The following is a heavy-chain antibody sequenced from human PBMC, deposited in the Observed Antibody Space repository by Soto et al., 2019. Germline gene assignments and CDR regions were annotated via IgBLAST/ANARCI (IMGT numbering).Heavy chain of an antibody. V-gene: IGHV4-59*01. D-gene: IGHD3-22*01. J-gene: IGHJ5*02. CDR1: GGSISSYY. CDR3: ARDRDYYDSSGYFRNWLYP. Sequence: SETLSLTCSVSGGSISSYYWSWIRQPPGKGLEWIGYMYYSGNTNYNPSLKSRVTISVDTSKNQLSLKLSSVTAADTAVYYCARDRDYYDSSGYFRNWLYPWGQGTLVTVSS. CDR2: MYYSGNT.